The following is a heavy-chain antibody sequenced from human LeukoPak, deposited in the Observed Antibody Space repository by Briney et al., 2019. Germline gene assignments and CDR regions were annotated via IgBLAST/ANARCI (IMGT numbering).Heavy chain of an antibody. V-gene: IGHV1-69*13. Sequence: SVKVSCKASGGTFSSYAISWVRQAPGQGLEWMGGIIPIFGTANYAQKFQGRVTTTADESTSTAYMELSSLRSEDTAVYYCARADGRYYYYYGMDVWGQGTTVTVSS. D-gene: IGHD2-8*01. CDR2: IIPIFGTA. CDR1: GGTFSSYA. J-gene: IGHJ6*02. CDR3: ARADGRYYYYYGMDV.